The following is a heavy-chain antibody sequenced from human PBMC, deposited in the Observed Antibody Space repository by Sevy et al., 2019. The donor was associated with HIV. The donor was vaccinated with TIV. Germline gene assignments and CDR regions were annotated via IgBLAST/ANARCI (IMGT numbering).Heavy chain of an antibody. Sequence: GGSLRLSCAASGFTFSSYSMNWVRQAPGKGLEWVSYISSSSSTIYYADSVKGRFTISRDNAKNSLYLQMNSLRAEDSAVYYCASDGDKGPYSSSWYGSPDYWGQGTLVTVSS. V-gene: IGHV3-48*01. CDR3: ASDGDKGPYSSSWYGSPDY. CDR1: GFTFSSYS. D-gene: IGHD6-13*01. J-gene: IGHJ4*02. CDR2: ISSSSSTI.